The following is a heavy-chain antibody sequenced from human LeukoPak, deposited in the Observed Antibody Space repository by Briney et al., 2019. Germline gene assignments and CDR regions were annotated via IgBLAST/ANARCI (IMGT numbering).Heavy chain of an antibody. J-gene: IGHJ4*02. V-gene: IGHV3-64D*06. Sequence: PGGSLRLSCSASGFSFSNYAMHWVRQAPGKGLEYVSAISSNGGSTYYADSVKGRFTISRDNSKNTLYLQMSSLRAEDTAVYYCVKGKEAEAGRGSDYWGQGTLVTVSS. D-gene: IGHD6-13*01. CDR3: VKGKEAEAGRGSDY. CDR1: GFSFSNYA. CDR2: ISSNGGST.